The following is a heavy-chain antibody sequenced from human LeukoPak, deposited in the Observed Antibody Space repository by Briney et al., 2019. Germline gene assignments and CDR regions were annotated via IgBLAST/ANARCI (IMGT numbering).Heavy chain of an antibody. J-gene: IGHJ6*02. CDR2: GDYSGGK. CDR1: GDSFSSVTDY. CDR3: ARDRNGSGPGPRYYYGMDV. Sequence: PSETLSLTCTVSGDSFSSVTDYWAWIRQPPGKGLEWIASGDYSGGKYYNPSLESRVAISTDMSKSQISLELTSVTGADTAVYYCARDRNGSGPGPRYYYGMDVWGQGTTVTVSS. D-gene: IGHD3-10*01. V-gene: IGHV4-39*07.